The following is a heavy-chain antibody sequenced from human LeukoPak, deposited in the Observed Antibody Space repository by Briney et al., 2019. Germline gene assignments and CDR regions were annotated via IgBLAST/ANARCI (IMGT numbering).Heavy chain of an antibody. CDR2: ISSDESIT. CDR1: GFTFSNYW. CDR3: AGDLSRKYYFDC. J-gene: IGHJ4*02. V-gene: IGHV3-74*01. Sequence: GGSLRLSCAASGFTFSNYWMHWVRQAPGKGLVWVSRISSDESITSYADFVKGRFTISRDNAKNTLFLQMNSLRDEDTAVYYCAGDLSRKYYFDCWGQGTLVTVSS.